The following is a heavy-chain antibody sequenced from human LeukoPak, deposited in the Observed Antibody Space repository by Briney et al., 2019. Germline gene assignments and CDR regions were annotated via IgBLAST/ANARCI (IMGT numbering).Heavy chain of an antibody. Sequence: GASVKVSCKVSGYTLTELSMHWVRQAPGKGLEWMGGFDPEDGETIYAQKFQGRVTMTEDTSTDTAYMELSSLRSEDTAVYYCATDLQWLRGFDPWGQGTLVTVSP. J-gene: IGHJ5*02. CDR1: GYTLTELS. V-gene: IGHV1-24*01. CDR3: ATDLQWLRGFDP. CDR2: FDPEDGET. D-gene: IGHD5-12*01.